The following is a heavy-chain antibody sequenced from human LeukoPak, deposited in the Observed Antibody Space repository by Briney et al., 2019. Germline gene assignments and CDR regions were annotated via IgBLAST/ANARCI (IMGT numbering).Heavy chain of an antibody. D-gene: IGHD2-15*01. Sequence: GAAVKVSCKAAGYTFTNYDINWVRQATGQGREWMGWMNQNSGNTGYAQKFQGRITMTRNTSISTAYMYLSSLRSEDTAVYCCARVPGYCSGGSCYGGLYYFDYWGQGTMVTVSS. CDR3: ARVPGYCSGGSCYGGLYYFDY. J-gene: IGHJ4*02. V-gene: IGHV1-8*01. CDR2: MNQNSGNT. CDR1: GYTFTNYD.